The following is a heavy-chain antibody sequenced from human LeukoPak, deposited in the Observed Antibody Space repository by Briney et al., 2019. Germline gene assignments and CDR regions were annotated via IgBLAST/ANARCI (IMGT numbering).Heavy chain of an antibody. CDR1: GFTFSSYS. D-gene: IGHD2-2*01. CDR3: ARSDIVVVPAAIGFDY. Sequence: GGSLRLPCAASGFTFSSYSMNWVRQAPGKGLEWVSSISSSSSYIYYADSVKGRFTISRDNAKNSLYLQMNSLRAEDTAVYYCARSDIVVVPAAIGFDYWGQGTLVTVSS. CDR2: ISSSSSYI. V-gene: IGHV3-21*01. J-gene: IGHJ4*02.